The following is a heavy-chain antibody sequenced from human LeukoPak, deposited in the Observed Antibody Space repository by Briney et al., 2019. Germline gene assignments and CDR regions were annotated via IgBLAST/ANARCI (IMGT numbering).Heavy chain of an antibody. CDR1: GYTFTSYD. D-gene: IGHD3-22*01. CDR3: ARAGYYYDSSGYPNGMDV. V-gene: IGHV1-8*01. CDR2: MNPNSGNT. J-gene: IGHJ6*02. Sequence: ASVKVSCKASGYTFTSYDINWVRQATGQGLEWMGWMNPNSGNTGYAQKFQGSVTLTRDTSKNTANMELSSLRSEDTAVYYCARAGYYYDSSGYPNGMDVWGQGTTVTVSS.